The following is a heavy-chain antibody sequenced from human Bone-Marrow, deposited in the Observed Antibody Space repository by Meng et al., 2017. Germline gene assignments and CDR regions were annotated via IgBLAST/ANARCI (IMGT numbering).Heavy chain of an antibody. CDR1: GFTFSSYG. Sequence: GESLKISCAASGFTFSSYGMHWVRQAPGKGLEWVAVIWYDGSNKYYADSVKGRFTISRDNSKSTLYLQMNSLRAEDTAVYYCARDHHYDILTGYYRGDWYFDLWGRGTLVTVSS. V-gene: IGHV3-33*01. CDR3: ARDHHYDILTGYYRGDWYFDL. J-gene: IGHJ2*01. CDR2: IWYDGSNK. D-gene: IGHD3-9*01.